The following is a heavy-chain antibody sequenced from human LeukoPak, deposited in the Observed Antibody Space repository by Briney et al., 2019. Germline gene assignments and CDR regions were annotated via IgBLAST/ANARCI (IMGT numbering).Heavy chain of an antibody. D-gene: IGHD6-19*01. CDR3: ARVRAVADNNWFDP. J-gene: IGHJ5*02. Sequence: PSETLSLTCAVYGGSFSGYYWSWIRQPPGKGLEWIGEINHSGSTNYNPSLKSRVTISVDTSKNQFSLKLSSVTAADTAVYYCARVRAVADNNWFDPWGQGTLVTVSS. V-gene: IGHV4-34*01. CDR2: INHSGST. CDR1: GGSFSGYY.